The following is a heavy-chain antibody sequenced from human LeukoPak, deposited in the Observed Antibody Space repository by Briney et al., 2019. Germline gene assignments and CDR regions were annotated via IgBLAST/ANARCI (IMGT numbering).Heavy chain of an antibody. V-gene: IGHV4-39*07. D-gene: IGHD4-23*01. CDR1: GGSISSSSYY. J-gene: IGHJ3*02. CDR3: ATLTGGGDAFDI. CDR2: IYYSGST. Sequence: SETLSLTCTVSGGSISSSSYYWGWIRQPPGKGLEWIGSIYYSGSTYYNPSLKSRVTISVDTSKNQFSLKLSSVTAADTAVYYCATLTGGGDAFDIWGQGTMVTVSS.